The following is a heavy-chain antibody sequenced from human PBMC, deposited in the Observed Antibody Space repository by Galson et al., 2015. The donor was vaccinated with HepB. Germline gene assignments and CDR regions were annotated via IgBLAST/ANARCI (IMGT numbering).Heavy chain of an antibody. CDR2: IIPFFATA. V-gene: IGHV1-69*13. CDR3: ATDRYCSSISCPLRWFDP. J-gene: IGHJ5*02. CDR1: GGTFSSYG. Sequence: SVKVSCKASGGTFSSYGISWVRQAPGQGLEWMGGIIPFFATANYAQKVQGRVTITADESTNTAYMELSSLTSEDTAVYYCATDRYCSSISCPLRWFDPWGQGTLVTVSS. D-gene: IGHD2-2*01.